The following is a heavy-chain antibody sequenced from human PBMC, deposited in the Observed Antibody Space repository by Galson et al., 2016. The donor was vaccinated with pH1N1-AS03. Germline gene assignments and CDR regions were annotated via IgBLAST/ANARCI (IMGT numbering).Heavy chain of an antibody. CDR1: GGSISGHY. V-gene: IGHV4-59*11. CDR3: AARSRDGFNKSLGS. Sequence: SETLSLTCTVSGGSISGHYWTWVRQPPGKGLEWIGYIFYTGTTKYNPSLKSRVPISVDRSKNQFSLNLSAVTAADTAVYYCAARSRDGFNKSLGSWGQGTLVTVSS. J-gene: IGHJ5*02. CDR2: IFYTGTT. D-gene: IGHD5-24*01.